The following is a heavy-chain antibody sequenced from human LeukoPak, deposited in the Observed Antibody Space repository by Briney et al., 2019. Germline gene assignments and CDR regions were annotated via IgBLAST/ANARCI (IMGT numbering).Heavy chain of an antibody. V-gene: IGHV4-39*01. CDR3: ARHSGDDYVWGSYRYPFDY. D-gene: IGHD3-16*02. J-gene: IGHJ4*02. CDR2: IYYSGCT. Sequence: PSETLSLTCTVSGGSISSSSYYWGWIRQPPGKGLEWIGSIYYSGCTYYNPSLKSRVTISVDTSKNQFSLKLSSVTAADTAVYYCARHSGDDYVWGSYRYPFDYWGQGTLVTVSS. CDR1: GGSISSSSYY.